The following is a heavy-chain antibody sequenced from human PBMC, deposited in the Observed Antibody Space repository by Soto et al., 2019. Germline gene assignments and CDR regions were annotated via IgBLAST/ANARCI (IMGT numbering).Heavy chain of an antibody. J-gene: IGHJ3*02. CDR3: ARGDYYDTSGPFSDAFDI. CDR1: GFNCGTYW. D-gene: IGHD3-22*01. Sequence: GGSLRLPSVASGFNCGTYWMSWVRQPPGKGLEWVANIKPDGSEKWYVDSVKGRFTISRDNAKNSLYLQMNSLRAEDTAVYYCARGDYYDTSGPFSDAFDIWGQGTMVAVSS. V-gene: IGHV3-7*04. CDR2: IKPDGSEK.